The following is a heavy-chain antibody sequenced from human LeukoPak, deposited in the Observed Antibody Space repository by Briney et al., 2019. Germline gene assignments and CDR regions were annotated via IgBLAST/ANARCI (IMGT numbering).Heavy chain of an antibody. CDR2: IYTSGST. V-gene: IGHV4-61*02. CDR1: GGSISTDRYC. Sequence: SQTLSLTCTVSGGSISTDRYCWSWIRQPAGKGLEWIGRIYTSGSTNYNPSLKSRVTISVDTSKNQFSLKLSSVTAADTAVYYCARAQAGTISSSWSYYFDYWGQGTLVTVSS. J-gene: IGHJ4*02. CDR3: ARAQAGTISSSWSYYFDY. D-gene: IGHD6-13*01.